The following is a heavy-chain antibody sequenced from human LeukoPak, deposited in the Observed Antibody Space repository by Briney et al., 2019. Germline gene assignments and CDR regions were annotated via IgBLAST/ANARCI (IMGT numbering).Heavy chain of an antibody. CDR1: GFTSSSYA. CDR2: ISGSGGST. D-gene: IGHD3-10*01. Sequence: GGSLRLSCAASGFTSSSYAMSWVRQAPGKGLEWVSAISGSGGSTYYADSVKGRFTISRDNSKNTLYLQMNSLRAEDTAVYYCAHYYGSGPGYYYYGMDVWGQGTTVTVSS. CDR3: AHYYGSGPGYYYYGMDV. V-gene: IGHV3-23*01. J-gene: IGHJ6*02.